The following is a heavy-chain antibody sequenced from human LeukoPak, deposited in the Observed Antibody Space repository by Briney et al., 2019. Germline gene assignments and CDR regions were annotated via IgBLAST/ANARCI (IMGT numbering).Heavy chain of an antibody. V-gene: IGHV3-33*01. CDR1: GFTFSSYG. Sequence: GGSLRLSCAASGFTFSSYGMHWVRQAPGRGLEWVAVIWYDGSNKYYADSVKGRFTISRDNSKNTLYLQMNSLRAEDTAVYYCAVLKIVATENWFDPWGQGTLVTVSS. D-gene: IGHD5-12*01. J-gene: IGHJ5*02. CDR2: IWYDGSNK. CDR3: AVLKIVATENWFDP.